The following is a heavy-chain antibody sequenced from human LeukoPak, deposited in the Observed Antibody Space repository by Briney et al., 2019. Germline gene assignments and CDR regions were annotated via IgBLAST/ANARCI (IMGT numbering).Heavy chain of an antibody. D-gene: IGHD6-6*01. J-gene: IGHJ4*02. V-gene: IGHV1-46*01. CDR2: INPSGGST. CDR1: GYTFTSYY. CDR3: ARDLSEYSSSSTPDY. Sequence: ASVKVSCKASGYTFTSYYMHWVRQAPGQGLEWMGIINPSGGSTSYAQKFQGRVTMTRDTCTSTVYMELSSLRSEDTAVYYCARDLSEYSSSSTPDYWGQGTLVTVSS.